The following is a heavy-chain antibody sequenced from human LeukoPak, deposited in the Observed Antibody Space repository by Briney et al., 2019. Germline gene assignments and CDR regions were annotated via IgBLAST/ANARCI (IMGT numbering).Heavy chain of an antibody. CDR2: INHSGST. CDR1: GGSFSGYY. Sequence: SETLSLTCAVYGGSFSGYYWSWIRQPPGKGLEWIGEINHSGSTNYNPSLKSRVTISVDTSKNQFSLKLSSVTAADTAVYYCASSFSCIAARPDFVCWFDPWGQGTLVTVSS. CDR3: ASSFSCIAARPDFVCWFDP. V-gene: IGHV4-34*01. J-gene: IGHJ5*02. D-gene: IGHD6-6*01.